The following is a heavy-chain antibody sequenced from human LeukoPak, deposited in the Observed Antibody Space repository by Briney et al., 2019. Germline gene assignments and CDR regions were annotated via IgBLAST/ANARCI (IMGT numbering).Heavy chain of an antibody. CDR3: ARGKNGDYSFFYYYYMDV. CDR2: INSGGST. D-gene: IGHD4-17*01. Sequence: GGSLRLSYAASGFTVSSNYMSWVRQAPGKGLEWVSVINSGGSTYYADAVKGRFTISRDNSQNTLYLQMTSLRAEDTAVYYCARGKNGDYSFFYYYYMDVWGKGTTVTLSS. J-gene: IGHJ6*03. V-gene: IGHV3-53*01. CDR1: GFTVSSNY.